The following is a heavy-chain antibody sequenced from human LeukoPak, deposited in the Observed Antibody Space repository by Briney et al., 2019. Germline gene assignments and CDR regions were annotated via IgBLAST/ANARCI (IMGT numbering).Heavy chain of an antibody. V-gene: IGHV1-69*05. D-gene: IGHD6-6*01. CDR1: GGTFSSYA. Sequence: AASVKVSCKASGGTFSSYAISWVRQAPGQGLEWMGGIIPIFGTANYAQKFQGSVTITTDESTSTAYMELSSLRSEDTAVYYCARDRGLSSIAARLDPWGQGTLVTVSS. CDR3: ARDRGLSSIAARLDP. J-gene: IGHJ5*02. CDR2: IIPIFGTA.